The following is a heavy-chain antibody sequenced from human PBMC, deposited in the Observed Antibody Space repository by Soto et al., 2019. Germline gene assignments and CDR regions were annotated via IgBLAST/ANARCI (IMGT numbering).Heavy chain of an antibody. Sequence: SETLSLTCAVYGGSFSGYYWSWIRQPPGKVLEWIGEINHSGSTNYNPSLKSRVTISVDTSKNQFSLKLSSVTAADTAVYYCASGRYYYDSSGYQISTEQPPSDYWGQGTLVNVSS. CDR3: ASGRYYYDSSGYQISTEQPPSDY. CDR1: GGSFSGYY. V-gene: IGHV4-34*01. J-gene: IGHJ4*02. D-gene: IGHD3-22*01. CDR2: INHSGST.